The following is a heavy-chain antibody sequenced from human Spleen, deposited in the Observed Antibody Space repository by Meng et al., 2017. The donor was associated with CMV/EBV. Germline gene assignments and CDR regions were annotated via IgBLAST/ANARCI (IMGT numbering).Heavy chain of an antibody. CDR3: ASDDYCSSTSCRRDAYYYYGMDV. V-gene: IGHV3-48*04. J-gene: IGHJ6*02. D-gene: IGHD2-2*01. CDR1: GFTFSSCS. Sequence: GESMKISCAASGFTFSSCSKNWVHQAPGKGLEWVSYISSGISTIYYADSVKGRFIISRDNAKNSLFLLMNCLRAEDTALYYCASDDYCSSTSCRRDAYYYYGMDVWGQGITVTVSS. CDR2: ISSGISTI.